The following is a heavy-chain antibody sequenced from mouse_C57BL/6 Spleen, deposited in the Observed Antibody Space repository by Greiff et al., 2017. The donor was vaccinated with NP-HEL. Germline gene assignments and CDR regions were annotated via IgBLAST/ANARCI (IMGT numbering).Heavy chain of an antibody. CDR2: INPGSGGT. J-gene: IGHJ2*01. CDR1: GYAFTNYL. CDR3: ARSNYYGSPYYFDY. V-gene: IGHV1-54*01. D-gene: IGHD1-1*01. Sequence: QVQLKQSGAELVRPGTSVKVSCKASGYAFTNYLIEWVKQRPGQGLEWIGVINPGSGGTNYNEKFKGKATLTADKSSSTAYMQLSSLTSEDSAVYFCARSNYYGSPYYFDYWGQGTTLTVSS.